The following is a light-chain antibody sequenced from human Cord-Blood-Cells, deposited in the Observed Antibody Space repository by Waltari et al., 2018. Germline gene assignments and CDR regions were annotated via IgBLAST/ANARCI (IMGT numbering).Light chain of an antibody. J-gene: IGKJ3*01. CDR2: GAS. CDR1: KSVSSSY. CDR3: QQYGSSPFT. Sequence: EIVLTQSPGTLSLSPGERATLSCRASKSVSSSYLAWYQQKPGQAPRLLIYGASSRATGISYRFSGSGSETDFTLTTSRLEPDDFAVYYCQQYGSSPFTFGPGTKVDIK. V-gene: IGKV3-20*01.